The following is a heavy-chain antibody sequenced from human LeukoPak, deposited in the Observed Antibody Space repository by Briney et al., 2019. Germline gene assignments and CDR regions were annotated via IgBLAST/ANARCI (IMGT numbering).Heavy chain of an antibody. CDR1: GGSFSGYY. V-gene: IGHV4-34*01. CDR3: ARGVYDILTGYYFQH. D-gene: IGHD3-9*01. CDR2: INHSGST. Sequence: SETLSLTCAVYGGSFSGYYWSWIRQPPGKGLEWIGEINHSGSTNYNPSLKSRVTISVDTSRNQFSLKLSSVTAADTAVYYCARGVYDILTGYYFQHWGQGTLDTVSS. J-gene: IGHJ1*01.